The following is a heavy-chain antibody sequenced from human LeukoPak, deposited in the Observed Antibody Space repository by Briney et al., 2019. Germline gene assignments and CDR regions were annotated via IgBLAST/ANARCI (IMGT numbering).Heavy chain of an antibody. J-gene: IGHJ4*02. CDR1: GGTFSGYY. CDR3: ASRLWFGGLIGER. V-gene: IGHV4-34*01. D-gene: IGHD3-10*01. CDR2: INHSGST. Sequence: SETLSLTCAVYGGTFSGYYWSWIRQPPGKGLEWIGEINHSGSTNYNPSLKSRVTISVDTSKNQFSLKLSSVTAADTAVYYCASRLWFGGLIGERWGQGTLVTVSS.